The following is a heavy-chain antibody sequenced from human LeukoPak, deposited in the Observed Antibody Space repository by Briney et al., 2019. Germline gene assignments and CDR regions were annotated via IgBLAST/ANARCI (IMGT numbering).Heavy chain of an antibody. Sequence: SETLSLTCTVSGGSISSGDYYWSWIRQPPGKGLEWIGYIYYSGSTYYNPSLKSRVTISVDTSKNQFSLKLSSVTAADTAVYYCARVPHPYIYHYDSSGYYGAYWYFDLWGRGTLVTVSS. CDR3: ARVPHPYIYHYDSSGYYGAYWYFDL. CDR2: IYYSGST. J-gene: IGHJ2*01. D-gene: IGHD3-22*01. CDR1: GGSISSGDYY. V-gene: IGHV4-30-4*01.